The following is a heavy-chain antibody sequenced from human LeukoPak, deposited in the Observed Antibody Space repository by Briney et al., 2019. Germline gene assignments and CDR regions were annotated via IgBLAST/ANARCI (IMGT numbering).Heavy chain of an antibody. CDR3: ASAGQWLALNSDY. V-gene: IGHV3-21*01. D-gene: IGHD6-19*01. J-gene: IGHJ4*02. CDR1: GFTFSSYS. Sequence: GGSLRLSCAASGFTFSSYSMNWVRQAPGKGLEWVSSISSSSSYIYYADSVKGRFTISRDNAKNSLYLQMNSLRAEDTAVYYCASAGQWLALNSDYWGQGTLVTVSS. CDR2: ISSSSSYI.